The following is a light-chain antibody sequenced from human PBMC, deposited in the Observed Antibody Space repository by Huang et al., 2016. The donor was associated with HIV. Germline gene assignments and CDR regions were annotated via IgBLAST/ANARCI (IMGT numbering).Light chain of an antibody. CDR1: LDIYNF. Sequence: DIQMTQSPSSLSASVGDRVTITCQASLDIYNFLNWYQQKPGKAPKLLIYDASNLEAGVPSRFSVSGSGTDFTFTISSLQPEDIGTYYCQQYDKVPPTFGGGTKLEIK. CDR3: QQYDKVPPT. V-gene: IGKV1-33*01. J-gene: IGKJ4*01. CDR2: DAS.